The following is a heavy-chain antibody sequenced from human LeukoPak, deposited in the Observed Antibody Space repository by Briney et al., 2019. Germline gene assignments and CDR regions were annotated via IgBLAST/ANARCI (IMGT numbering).Heavy chain of an antibody. J-gene: IGHJ4*02. CDR2: INPSGGST. Sequence: ASVKVSCKASGYTFTSYYMHWVRQAPGQGLEWMGIINPSGGSTSYAQKFQGRVTMTRDTSTSTVYMELSSLRSEYTAVYYCARDEWELLRADYWGQGTLVTVSS. CDR1: GYTFTSYY. D-gene: IGHD1-26*01. V-gene: IGHV1-46*01. CDR3: ARDEWELLRADY.